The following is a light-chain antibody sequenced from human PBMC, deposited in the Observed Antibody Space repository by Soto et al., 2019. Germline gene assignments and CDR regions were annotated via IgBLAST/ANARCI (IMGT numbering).Light chain of an antibody. J-gene: IGKJ1*01. CDR1: RSISTY. CDR3: QQYGTSPRT. Sequence: VLTHSPATLSLSXKARATLSXXASRSISTYLAWYQQKPGQSPRLLIYGASSRATGIPDRFSGRGSGTDFTLTISRLEPEDFAVYFCQQYGTSPRTFGQGTKVDNK. CDR2: GAS. V-gene: IGKV3-20*01.